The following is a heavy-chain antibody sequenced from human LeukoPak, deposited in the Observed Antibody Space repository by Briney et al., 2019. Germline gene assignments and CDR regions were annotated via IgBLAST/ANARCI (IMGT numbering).Heavy chain of an antibody. V-gene: IGHV4-59*11. CDR3: ARFSSGYQLNYFDY. D-gene: IGHD3-22*01. J-gene: IGHJ4*02. Sequence: SETLSLTCTVSGCSISSHYWSWIRQPPGKGLEWIGYIYYSGSTNYNPSLKSRVTISVDTSKNQFSLKLSSVTAADTAVYYCARFSSGYQLNYFDYWGQGTLVTVSS. CDR2: IYYSGST. CDR1: GCSISSHY.